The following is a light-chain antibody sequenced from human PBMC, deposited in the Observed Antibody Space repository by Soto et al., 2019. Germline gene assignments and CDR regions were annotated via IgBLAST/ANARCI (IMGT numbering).Light chain of an antibody. CDR3: QQYNNWPLT. CDR2: GAS. V-gene: IGKV3-15*01. CDR1: QGVSSN. J-gene: IGKJ4*01. Sequence: EVVMTQSPATLSVSLGDRATLSCRASQGVSSNLAWYQQKPGQGPRLLIYGASTRATGFPARFSGSGSGTEFTLTISSLQSEDFAVYSCQQYNNWPLTFGGGTKVDIK.